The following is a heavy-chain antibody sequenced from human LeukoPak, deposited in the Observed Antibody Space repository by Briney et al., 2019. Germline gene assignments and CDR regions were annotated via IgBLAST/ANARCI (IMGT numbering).Heavy chain of an antibody. Sequence: PGGSLRLSCAASGVTFSNVWMTWVRQAPGKGLEGVGRIKSNADGGTTDYAAPVKGRFTISRDDSKNTLYLQMNILKTEDTAVYYCTRIYYDSSGPDYWGQGTLVTVSS. D-gene: IGHD3-22*01. CDR1: GVTFSNVW. J-gene: IGHJ4*02. CDR2: IKSNADGGTT. CDR3: TRIYYDSSGPDY. V-gene: IGHV3-15*01.